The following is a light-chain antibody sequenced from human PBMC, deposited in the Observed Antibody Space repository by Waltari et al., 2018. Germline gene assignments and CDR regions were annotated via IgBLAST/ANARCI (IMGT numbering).Light chain of an antibody. CDR3: AAWYDSLSGVV. J-gene: IGLJ2*01. CDR2: RNN. Sequence: QSVLTQPPSASGTPGQRVTISCSGSSTHIGNNTVNWYHQVPGTAPKLLIYRNNPRPSGVPDRVSGSKSGTSASLAISGLRSKDEGDYYCAAWYDSLSGVVFGGGTKLTVL. V-gene: IGLV1-47*01. CDR1: STHIGNNT.